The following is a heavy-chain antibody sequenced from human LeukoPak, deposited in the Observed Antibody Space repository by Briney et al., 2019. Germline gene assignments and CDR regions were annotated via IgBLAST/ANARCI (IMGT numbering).Heavy chain of an antibody. D-gene: IGHD1-26*01. CDR3: ARDRGGSYPSPIDY. Sequence: GGSLRLSCAASGFTFSSYGMHWVRQAPGNGLEWVAVIWYDGSNKYYADSVKGRFTISRDNSKNTLYLQMNSLRAEDTAVYYCARDRGGSYPSPIDYWGQGTLVTVSS. CDR1: GFTFSSYG. V-gene: IGHV3-33*08. CDR2: IWYDGSNK. J-gene: IGHJ4*02.